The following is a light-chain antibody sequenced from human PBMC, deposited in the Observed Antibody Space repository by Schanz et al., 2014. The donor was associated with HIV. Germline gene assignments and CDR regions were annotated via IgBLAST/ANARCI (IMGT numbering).Light chain of an antibody. CDR3: SSYTSSSTWV. J-gene: IGLJ3*02. V-gene: IGLV2-14*01. Sequence: QSVLTQPASVSGSPGQSITISCTGNSRDVDSNNYVSWYQQCPGKAPKLIIFEVNRRPSGVPNRFSGSKSGNTASLTISGLQAEDEADYYCSSYTSSSTWVFGTGTKLTVL. CDR1: SRDVDSNNY. CDR2: EVN.